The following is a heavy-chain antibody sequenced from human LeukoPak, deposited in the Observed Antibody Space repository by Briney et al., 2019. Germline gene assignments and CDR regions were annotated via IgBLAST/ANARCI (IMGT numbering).Heavy chain of an antibody. V-gene: IGHV1-46*03. CDR3: ARVGASVGPRYYYYYYAMDV. J-gene: IGHJ6*02. CDR1: GYTFTGYW. CDR2: INPNTGTT. Sequence: ASVKVSCKASGYTFTGYWMHWVRQTPGHGLEWMGIINPNTGTTTYAQKFQGRVTMTRDTSTSTVYVELSSLRSEDTAVYYCARVGASVGPRYYYYYYAMDVWGQGTTVTVSS. D-gene: IGHD1-26*01.